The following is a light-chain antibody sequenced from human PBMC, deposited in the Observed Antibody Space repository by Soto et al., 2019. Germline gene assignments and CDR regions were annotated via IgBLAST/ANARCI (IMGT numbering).Light chain of an antibody. CDR2: EVS. Sequence: QSALTQPPSASGSPGQSVTISCTGTSSDIGGYNYVSWYQQHPGKAPKLMIYEVSKRPSGVPDRFSGSKSGNTASLTVSGLQAEDEADYHCSSHAGSNNYVVFGGGTKVTVL. CDR3: SSHAGSNNYVV. V-gene: IGLV2-8*01. J-gene: IGLJ2*01. CDR1: SSDIGGYNY.